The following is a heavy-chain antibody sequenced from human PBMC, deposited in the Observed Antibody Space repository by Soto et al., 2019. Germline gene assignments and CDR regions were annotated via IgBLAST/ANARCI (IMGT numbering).Heavy chain of an antibody. CDR3: AREEILVAYNWFDP. CDR1: GDSVSSNSAA. D-gene: IGHD1-26*01. J-gene: IGHJ5*02. Sequence: QSQTLSLTCAISGDSVSSNSAAWNWIRQSPSRGLEWLGKTYYRSQWYSDYAVAVKGRLTITPDTSKNQFSLQLNSVTPEDTALYYCAREEILVAYNWFDPWGQGTLVTVSS. V-gene: IGHV6-1*01. CDR2: TYYRSQWYS.